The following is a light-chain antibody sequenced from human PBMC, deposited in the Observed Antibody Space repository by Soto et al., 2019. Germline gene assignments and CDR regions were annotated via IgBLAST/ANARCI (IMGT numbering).Light chain of an antibody. CDR2: EVT. J-gene: IGLJ1*01. Sequence: QSVLTQPPSASGSPGQSVTISCTGASGGVGGYNYVSWFQQHPGKAPKLMIYEVTQRPSGVPDRFSGSKSGNTASLTVSGLQAEGEADYYCSSYAGSNNYVFGTGTKVTVL. CDR1: SGGVGGYNY. V-gene: IGLV2-8*01. CDR3: SSYAGSNNYV.